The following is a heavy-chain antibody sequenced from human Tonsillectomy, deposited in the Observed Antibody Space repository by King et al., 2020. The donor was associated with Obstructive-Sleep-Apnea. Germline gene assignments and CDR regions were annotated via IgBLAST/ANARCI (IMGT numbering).Heavy chain of an antibody. CDR3: AKDIGYYGSGTYYDY. Sequence: VQLVESGGGLVQPGRSLRLSCAASGFTFDDYAMHWVRQAPGKGLEWVSGISWNSGSIGYADSVKGRFTISRDNAKTYLYLQMNSLRAEDTALYYCAKDIGYYGSGTYYDYWGQGTLVAVSS. V-gene: IGHV3-9*01. D-gene: IGHD3-10*01. J-gene: IGHJ4*02. CDR2: ISWNSGSI. CDR1: GFTFDDYA.